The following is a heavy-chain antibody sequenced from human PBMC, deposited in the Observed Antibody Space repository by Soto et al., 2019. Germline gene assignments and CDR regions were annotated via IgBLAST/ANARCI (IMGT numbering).Heavy chain of an antibody. D-gene: IGHD1-20*01. Sequence: SETLSLTCTVSGGSISSGGYYWSWIRQHPGKGLEWIGYIYYSGSTYYNPSLKSRVTISVDTSKNQFSLKLSSVTAADTAVYYCARERDNFRNFDYWGQGTLVTVSS. CDR2: IYYSGST. V-gene: IGHV4-31*03. J-gene: IGHJ4*02. CDR3: ARERDNFRNFDY. CDR1: GGSISSGGYY.